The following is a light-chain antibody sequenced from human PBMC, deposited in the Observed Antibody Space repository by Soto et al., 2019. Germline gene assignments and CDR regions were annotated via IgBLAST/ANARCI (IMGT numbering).Light chain of an antibody. V-gene: IGKV3-15*01. Sequence: IVMTQSPATLSVSPGERATLSCRASQNISANLAWYQQKPGQAPRFLIFGASTRATGIPPRFRGSGSGTEFTLTISSLQSEDFAVYYGQQYNSWPYTFGQGTKLEIK. J-gene: IGKJ2*01. CDR3: QQYNSWPYT. CDR1: QNISAN. CDR2: GAS.